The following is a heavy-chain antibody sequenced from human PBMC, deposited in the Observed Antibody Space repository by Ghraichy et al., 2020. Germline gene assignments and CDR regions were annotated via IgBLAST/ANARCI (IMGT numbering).Heavy chain of an antibody. Sequence: TLSLTCTVSGGFISSSSYYWGWIRQPPGKGLEWIGSIYYSGSTYYNPSLKSRVTISVDTSKNQFSLKLSSVTAADTAVYYCARDSILTGYYTKGFDYWGQGTLVTVSS. CDR2: IYYSGST. CDR3: ARDSILTGYYTKGFDY. V-gene: IGHV4-39*07. CDR1: GGFISSSSYY. D-gene: IGHD3-9*01. J-gene: IGHJ4*02.